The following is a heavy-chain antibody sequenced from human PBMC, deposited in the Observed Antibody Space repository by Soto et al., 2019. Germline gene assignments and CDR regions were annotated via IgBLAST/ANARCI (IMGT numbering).Heavy chain of an antibody. CDR1: GGSISSYY. J-gene: IGHJ5*02. Sequence: SETLSLTCTVSGGSISSYYWSWIRQPPGKGLEWIGYIYYSGSTNYNPSLKSRGTISIDTSKNQFSLKLSSVTAADTAVYYCARWTVTSGNWFDPWGQGTLVTVSS. V-gene: IGHV4-59*08. D-gene: IGHD4-4*01. CDR3: ARWTVTSGNWFDP. CDR2: IYYSGST.